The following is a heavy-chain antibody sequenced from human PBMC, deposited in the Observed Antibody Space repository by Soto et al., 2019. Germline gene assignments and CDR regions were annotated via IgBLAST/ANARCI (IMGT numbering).Heavy chain of an antibody. D-gene: IGHD5-12*01. CDR2: IYYSGST. CDR1: GGSISSYY. Sequence: PSETLSLTCTVSGGSISSYYWSWIRQPPGKGLEWIGYIYYSGSTNYNPSLKSRVTISVDTSKNQFSLKLSSVTAADTAVYYCARGSEPLRRTYFDYWGQGTLVTVSS. J-gene: IGHJ4*02. CDR3: ARGSEPLRRTYFDY. V-gene: IGHV4-59*01.